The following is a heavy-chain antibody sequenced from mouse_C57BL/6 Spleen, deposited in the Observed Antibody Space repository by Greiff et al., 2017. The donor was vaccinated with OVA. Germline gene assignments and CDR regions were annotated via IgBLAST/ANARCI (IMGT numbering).Heavy chain of an antibody. V-gene: IGHV5-15*01. CDR1: GFTFSDYG. J-gene: IGHJ4*01. Sequence: EVQLVESGGGLVQPGGSLKLSCAASGFTFSDYGMAWVRQAPRKGPEWVAFISNLAYSIYYADTVTGRFTISRENAKNTLYLEMSSLRSEDTAMYYCERGGITTVDGKDAMDYWGQGTSVTVSS. CDR2: ISNLAYSI. CDR3: ERGGITTVDGKDAMDY. D-gene: IGHD1-1*01.